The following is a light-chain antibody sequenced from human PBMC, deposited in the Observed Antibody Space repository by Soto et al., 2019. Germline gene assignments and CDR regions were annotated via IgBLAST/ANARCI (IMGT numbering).Light chain of an antibody. J-gene: IGKJ3*01. Sequence: DCQMTQHPCSLSASQGDRVTRTCQASHDIRDHLNWYQQTPGKPPKLLIYDASNLQTGVPSRFSGSGSGTDFTFTISSLQPEDIATYFCHQYDNRSPTFGPGTKVDI. CDR1: HDIRDH. CDR3: HQYDNRSPT. CDR2: DAS. V-gene: IGKV1-33*01.